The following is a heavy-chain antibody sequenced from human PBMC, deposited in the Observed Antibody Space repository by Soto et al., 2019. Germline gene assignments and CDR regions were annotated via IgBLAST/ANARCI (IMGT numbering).Heavy chain of an antibody. CDR3: ARTLYYYEDY. J-gene: IGHJ4*02. CDR1: GGSVSSGGHY. Sequence: PSETLSLTCSVSGGSVSSGGHYWSWIRQPPGKGLEWIAYISDTGTTNYNPSLKSRVTISVDTSKNQFSLKLASVTAADTAIYYCARTLYYYEDYWGQGTLVTVSS. CDR2: ISDTGTT. D-gene: IGHD3-22*01. V-gene: IGHV4-61*08.